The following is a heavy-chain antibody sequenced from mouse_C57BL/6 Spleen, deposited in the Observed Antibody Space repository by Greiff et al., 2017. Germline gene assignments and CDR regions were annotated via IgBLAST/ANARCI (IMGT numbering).Heavy chain of an antibody. D-gene: IGHD2-1*01. J-gene: IGHJ3*01. Sequence: EVQRVESGGGLVKPGGSLKLSCAASGFTFSSYAMSWVRQTPEKRLEWVATISDGGSYTYYPDNVKGRFTISRDNAKNNLYLQMSHLKSEDTAMYYCARDEGNPWFAYWGQGTLVTVSA. CDR1: GFTFSSYA. V-gene: IGHV5-4*01. CDR2: ISDGGSYT. CDR3: ARDEGNPWFAY.